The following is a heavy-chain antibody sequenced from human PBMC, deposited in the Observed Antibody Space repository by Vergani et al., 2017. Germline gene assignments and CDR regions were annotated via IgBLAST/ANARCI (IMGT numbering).Heavy chain of an antibody. D-gene: IGHD3-16*01. CDR1: GFTLSNYD. J-gene: IGHJ4*02. Sequence: QVQLVESGGGVVQRGGSLRLSCATSGFTLSNYDMQWIRQGPGKGLEFVAFIQCDGSNQYYAESVKGRFTLSRDFSKNTLYLQMNSLRTDDTATYYCAKHFRGWGMDYWGQGTQVIVSS. CDR3: AKHFRGWGMDY. V-gene: IGHV3-30*02. CDR2: IQCDGSNQ.